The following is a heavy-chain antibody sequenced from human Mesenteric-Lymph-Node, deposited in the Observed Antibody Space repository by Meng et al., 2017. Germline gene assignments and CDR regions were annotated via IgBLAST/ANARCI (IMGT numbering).Heavy chain of an antibody. D-gene: IGHD6-19*01. CDR3: ARVGGYSSGWCHDY. V-gene: IGHV4-39*07. CDR1: GGSISGTTYY. Sequence: GSLRLSCTVSGGSISGTTYYWGWIRQPPGKGPEWIGSIYYSGNTYYNPSLKSRVTISLDTYKNQFSLSLTSVNAANTAVYYCARVGGYSSGWCHDYWGQGTLVTVSS. J-gene: IGHJ4*01. CDR2: IYYSGNT.